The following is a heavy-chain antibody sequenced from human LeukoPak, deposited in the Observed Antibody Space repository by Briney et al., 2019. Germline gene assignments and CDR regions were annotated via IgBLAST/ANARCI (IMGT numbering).Heavy chain of an antibody. J-gene: IGHJ4*02. CDR1: GYTFTGYY. D-gene: IGHD3-10*01. CDR2: INPNSGGT. V-gene: IGHV1-2*02. Sequence: ASVEVSCKAYGYTFTGYYIHWVRQAPGQGLEWMGWINPNSGGTNYAQKFQGRVTMTRDTSINTAYMALSRLTTDDTAVYYCARDGVVRGVIIYWGQGTLVTVS. CDR3: ARDGVVRGVIIY.